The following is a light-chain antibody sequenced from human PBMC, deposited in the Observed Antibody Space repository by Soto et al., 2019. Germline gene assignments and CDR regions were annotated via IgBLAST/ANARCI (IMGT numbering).Light chain of an antibody. CDR3: QHYNSYSEA. CDR2: KAS. Sequence: DIQMTQSPSTLSGSVGDRVTITFRASQTISSWLAWYQQKQGKAPKILIYKASTLKSGVPSRFRGSGSGTEFTLTISRLQPDDFATYYCQHYNSYSEAFGQGTKVDIK. V-gene: IGKV1-5*03. J-gene: IGKJ1*01. CDR1: QTISSW.